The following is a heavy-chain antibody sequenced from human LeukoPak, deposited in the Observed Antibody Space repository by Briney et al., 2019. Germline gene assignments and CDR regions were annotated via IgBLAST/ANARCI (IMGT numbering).Heavy chain of an antibody. J-gene: IGHJ4*02. CDR3: ARASPSSTSCYAV. CDR2: ISSSSSYI. CDR1: GFTVSSNY. D-gene: IGHD2-2*01. V-gene: IGHV3-21*01. Sequence: PGGSLRLSCAASGFTVSSNYMTWVRQAPGKGLEWVSSISSSSSYIYYADSVKGRFTISRDNAKNSLYLQMNSLRAEDTAVYYCARASPSSTSCYAVWGQGTLVTVSS.